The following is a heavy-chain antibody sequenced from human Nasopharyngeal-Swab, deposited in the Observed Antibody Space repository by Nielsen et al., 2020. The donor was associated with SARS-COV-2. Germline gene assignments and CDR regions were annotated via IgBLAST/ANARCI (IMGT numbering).Heavy chain of an antibody. V-gene: IGHV3-21*01. D-gene: IGHD2-15*01. CDR3: ARDCSGGSCRYGMDV. Sequence: GGSLRLSCAASGFTFSSYSMNWVRQAPGKGLEWVSAITSSSTYTYYADSVKGRFTISRDHARNSLYLQMNSLRAEDTAVYYCARDCSGGSCRYGMDVWGQGTTVTVSS. J-gene: IGHJ6*02. CDR2: ITSSSTYT. CDR1: GFTFSSYS.